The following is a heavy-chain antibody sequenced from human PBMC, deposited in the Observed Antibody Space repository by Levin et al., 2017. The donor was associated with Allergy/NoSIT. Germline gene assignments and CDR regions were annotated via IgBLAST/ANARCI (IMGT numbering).Heavy chain of an antibody. J-gene: IGHJ4*02. V-gene: IGHV3-33*01. CDR2: IWYDGSNK. CDR1: GFTFSSYG. CDR3: ARDAKNLYYDILTGSAFDY. Sequence: GGSLRLSCAASGFTFSSYGMHWVRQAPGKGLEWVAVIWYDGSNKYYADSVKGRFTISRDNSKNTLYLQMNSLRAEDTAVYYCARDAKNLYYDILTGSAFDYWGQGTLVTVSS. D-gene: IGHD3-9*01.